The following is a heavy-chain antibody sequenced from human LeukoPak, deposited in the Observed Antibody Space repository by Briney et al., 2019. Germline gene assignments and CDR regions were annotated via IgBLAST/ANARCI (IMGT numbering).Heavy chain of an antibody. J-gene: IGHJ4*02. CDR2: INHSGST. Sequence: PSETLSLTCAVYGGSFSGYYWSWIRQPPGKGLEWIGEINHSGSTNYNPSLKSRVTISVDTSKNQFSLKLSSVTAADTAVYYCARAGTTKKYYYGSGSYSPFDYWGQGTLVTVSS. CDR1: GGSFSGYY. CDR3: ARAGTTKKYYYGSGSYSPFDY. D-gene: IGHD3-10*01. V-gene: IGHV4-34*01.